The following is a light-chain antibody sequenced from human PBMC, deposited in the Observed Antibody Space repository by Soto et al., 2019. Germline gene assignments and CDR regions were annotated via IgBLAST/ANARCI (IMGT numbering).Light chain of an antibody. J-gene: IGLJ3*02. V-gene: IGLV2-14*01. CDR1: SSDVGGYNY. CDR3: SSYTSSSTHWV. Sequence: QSALTQPASVPGCPGQSITISCTGTSSDVGGYNYVSWYQQHPGKAPKLMIYEVSNRPSGVSNRFSGSKSGNTASLTISGLQAEDEADYYCSSYTSSSTHWVFGGGTKLTVL. CDR2: EVS.